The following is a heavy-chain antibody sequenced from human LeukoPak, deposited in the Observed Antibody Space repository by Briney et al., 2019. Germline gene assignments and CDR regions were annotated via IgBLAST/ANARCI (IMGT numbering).Heavy chain of an antibody. J-gene: IGHJ4*02. V-gene: IGHV4-39*01. CDR1: GFTFSTYSMN. CDR3: ARHSVSGYYFDY. CDR2: IYYSGST. D-gene: IGHD3-10*01. Sequence: GSLRLSCSASGFTFSTYSMNWARQPPGKGLEWIGSIYYSGSTYYNPSLKSRVTISVDTSKNQFSLKLSSVTAADTAVYYCARHSVSGYYFDYWGQGTLVTVSS.